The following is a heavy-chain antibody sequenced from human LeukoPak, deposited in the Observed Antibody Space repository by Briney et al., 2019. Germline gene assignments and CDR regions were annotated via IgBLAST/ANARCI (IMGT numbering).Heavy chain of an antibody. CDR1: GGSFSGYY. D-gene: IGHD3-10*02. J-gene: IGHJ5*02. Sequence: SETLSLTSAVHGGSFSGYYWSWIRQPPGKGLEWIGEINHSGSTNYNPSLKSRVTISVDTSKNQFSLKLSSVTAADTAVYYCAGLYGVFDPWGQGTLVTVSS. CDR2: INHSGST. CDR3: AGLYGVFDP. V-gene: IGHV4-34*01.